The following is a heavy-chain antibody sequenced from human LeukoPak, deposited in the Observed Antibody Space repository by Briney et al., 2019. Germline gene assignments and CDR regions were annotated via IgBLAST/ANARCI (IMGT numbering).Heavy chain of an antibody. Sequence: PGGSLRLSCAASGFTFSSYWMSWVRQAPGKGLEWVANIKQDGSEKYYVDSVKGRFTISRDNAKNSLYLQMNSLRAEDTAVYYCARDWKVGATFEIQGPIDYWGQGTLVTVSS. D-gene: IGHD1-26*01. CDR3: ARDWKVGATFEIQGPIDY. V-gene: IGHV3-7*01. J-gene: IGHJ4*02. CDR1: GFTFSSYW. CDR2: IKQDGSEK.